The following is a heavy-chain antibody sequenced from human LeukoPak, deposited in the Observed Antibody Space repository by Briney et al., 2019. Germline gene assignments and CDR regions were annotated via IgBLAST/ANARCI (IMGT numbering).Heavy chain of an antibody. CDR3: AKSNSSTSCYRCYYYGMDV. CDR1: GFTFSSYG. CDR2: ISYDGSNK. Sequence: GRSLRLSCAASGFTFSSYGMHWVRQAPGKGLEWVAVISYDGSNKYYADSVKGRFTISRDNSKNTLYLQMNSPRAEDTAVYYCAKSNSSTSCYRCYYYGMDVWGQGTTVTVSS. D-gene: IGHD2-2*01. J-gene: IGHJ6*02. V-gene: IGHV3-30*18.